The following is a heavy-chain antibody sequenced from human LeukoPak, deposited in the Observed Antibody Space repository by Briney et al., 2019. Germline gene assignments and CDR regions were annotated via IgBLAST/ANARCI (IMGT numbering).Heavy chain of an antibody. CDR1: GFAFSGYA. J-gene: IGHJ4*02. V-gene: IGHV3-21*06. Sequence: GGSLRLSCAASGFAFSGYAMSWVRQAPGRGPEWVSFISQARTYKYYADSVRGRFTISRDNAKNSLYLQMNSLRAEDTAVYYCARGVGATHFDCWGQGTLVTVST. CDR3: ARGVGATHFDC. D-gene: IGHD1-26*01. CDR2: ISQARTYK.